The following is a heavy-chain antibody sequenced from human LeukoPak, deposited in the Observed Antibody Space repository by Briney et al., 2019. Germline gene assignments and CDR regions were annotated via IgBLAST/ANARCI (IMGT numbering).Heavy chain of an antibody. CDR2: ISSSGST. D-gene: IGHD3-10*01. CDR1: GDSISSGDYY. V-gene: IGHV4-61*02. Sequence: PSETLSLTCTVSGDSISSGDYYWSWIRQPAGKGLEWIGRISSSGSTSYNPSLKSRVTISVDTSKNQFSLKLSSVTAADTAVYYCARGLLWFGEGVANMDVWGKGTTVTISS. J-gene: IGHJ6*03. CDR3: ARGLLWFGEGVANMDV.